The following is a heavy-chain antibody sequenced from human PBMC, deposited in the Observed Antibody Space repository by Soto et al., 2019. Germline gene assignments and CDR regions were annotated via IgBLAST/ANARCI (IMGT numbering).Heavy chain of an antibody. CDR1: GGSISSYY. J-gene: IGHJ6*02. D-gene: IGHD3-3*01. CDR2: IYYSGST. Sequence: SETLSLTCTVSGGSISSYYWSWIRQPPGKGLEWIGYIYYSGSTNYNPSLKSRVTISVDTSKNQFSLKLSSVTAADTAVYYCARWGLGDFRSGYSYYYYGMDVWGQGTTVTVSS. CDR3: ARWGLGDFRSGYSYYYYGMDV. V-gene: IGHV4-59*01.